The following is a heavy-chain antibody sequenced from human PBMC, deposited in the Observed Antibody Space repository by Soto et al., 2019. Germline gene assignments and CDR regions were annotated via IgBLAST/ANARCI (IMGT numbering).Heavy chain of an antibody. Sequence: LXLSCAASGFTFSTYSMHWVRQAPGTGLECVAVISYDGSNKYYADSVKGRFTISRDNSKNTLYLQMNSLRAEDTAVYYCARARGWFGELLIPPWFDHWGQGTLVTVSS. CDR1: GFTFSTYS. CDR3: ARARGWFGELLIPPWFDH. D-gene: IGHD3-10*01. V-gene: IGHV3-30*03. J-gene: IGHJ5*02. CDR2: ISYDGSNK.